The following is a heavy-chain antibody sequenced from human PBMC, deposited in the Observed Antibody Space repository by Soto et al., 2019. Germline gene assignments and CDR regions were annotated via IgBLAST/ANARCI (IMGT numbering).Heavy chain of an antibody. V-gene: IGHV1-18*01. J-gene: IGHJ4*02. CDR2: ISAYSGNT. Sequence: ASVKVSCKTSGYTLTSYGISWVRQAPGQRLEWMGWISAYSGNTNYAQNLQGRHTMTTDESTSTAYMELRILRSDDTALYYCARDISGVFCSGYSHYYFDYWAQGTLVTVSS. CDR1: GYTLTSYG. CDR3: ARDISGVFCSGYSHYYFDY. D-gene: IGHD3-3*01.